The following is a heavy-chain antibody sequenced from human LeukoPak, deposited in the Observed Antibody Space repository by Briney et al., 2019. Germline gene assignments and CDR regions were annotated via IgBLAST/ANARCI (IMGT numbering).Heavy chain of an antibody. J-gene: IGHJ4*02. CDR2: INHSGST. Sequence: SETLSLTCAVYGGSFSGYYWSWIRQPPGKGLEWIGEINHSGSTNYNPSLKSRVTISVDTSKNQFSLKLSSVTAADTAVYYCARLRAVTRSSSWLQVRRRFDYWGEGTLVTVSS. V-gene: IGHV4-34*01. CDR1: GGSFSGYY. CDR3: ARLRAVTRSSSWLQVRRRFDY. D-gene: IGHD6-13*01.